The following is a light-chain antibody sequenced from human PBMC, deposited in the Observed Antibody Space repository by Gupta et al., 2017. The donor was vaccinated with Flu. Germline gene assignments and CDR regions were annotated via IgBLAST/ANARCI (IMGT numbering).Light chain of an antibody. CDR1: QSVSSY. V-gene: IGKV3-11*01. Sequence: ATLSLSPGERATLSGRASQSVSSYLAWYQQKPGQAPRLLIYDASKRDTGIPARFSGSGSGTDFTLIISSREPEDFAVYYCQQRGNRPPHTFGGGTKVEIK. J-gene: IGKJ4*01. CDR2: DAS. CDR3: QQRGNRPPHT.